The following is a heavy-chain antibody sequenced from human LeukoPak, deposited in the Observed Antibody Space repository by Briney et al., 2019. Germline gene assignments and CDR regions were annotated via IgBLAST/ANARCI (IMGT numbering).Heavy chain of an antibody. J-gene: IGHJ4*02. Sequence: SQTLSLTCTVSGGSISSGCYYWSWIRQPPREGLEWIGRIYTSGSTNYNPSLKSRVTISVDTSKNQFSLKLSSVTAADTAVYYCARLRYGGYSDYWGQGTLVTVSS. CDR1: GGSISSGCYY. D-gene: IGHD3-22*01. CDR2: IYTSGST. V-gene: IGHV4-61*02. CDR3: ARLRYGGYSDY.